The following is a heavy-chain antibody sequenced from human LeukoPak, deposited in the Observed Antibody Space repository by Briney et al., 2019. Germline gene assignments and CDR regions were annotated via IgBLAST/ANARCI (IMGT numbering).Heavy chain of an antibody. CDR2: IYYSGST. Sequence: PSETLSLTCTVSGGSISSSSYYWGWIRQPPGKGLEWIGSIYYSGSTYYNPSLKSRVTISVDTSKNQFSLKLSSVTAADTAVYYCANPRELGAFDIWGQGTMVTVSS. J-gene: IGHJ3*02. D-gene: IGHD3-10*01. CDR3: ANPRELGAFDI. CDR1: GGSISSSSYY. V-gene: IGHV4-39*07.